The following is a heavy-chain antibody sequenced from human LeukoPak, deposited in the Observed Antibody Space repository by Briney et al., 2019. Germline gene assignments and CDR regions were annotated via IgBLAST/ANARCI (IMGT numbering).Heavy chain of an antibody. Sequence: GGSLRLSYAASGFTFSSYAMSWVRQAPGKGLEWVSAISGSGGSTYYADSVKGRFTISRDNSKNALYLQMNSLRAEDTAVYYCAKKGYDSSGYEYDYWGQGTLVTVSS. V-gene: IGHV3-23*01. CDR2: ISGSGGST. CDR1: GFTFSSYA. D-gene: IGHD3-22*01. CDR3: AKKGYDSSGYEYDY. J-gene: IGHJ4*02.